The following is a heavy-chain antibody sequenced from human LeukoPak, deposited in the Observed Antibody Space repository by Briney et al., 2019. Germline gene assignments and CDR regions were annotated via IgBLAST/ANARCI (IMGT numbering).Heavy chain of an antibody. CDR3: ARDPARGYSYGALY. Sequence: GGSLRLSCAASGFTFSSYSMNWVRQAPGKGLEWVSYISSSSSTIYYADSVKGRFTISRDNAKNSLYLQMNSLRAEDTAVYYCARDPARGYSYGALYWGQGTLVTVS. D-gene: IGHD5-18*01. CDR1: GFTFSSYS. J-gene: IGHJ4*02. V-gene: IGHV3-48*01. CDR2: ISSSSSTI.